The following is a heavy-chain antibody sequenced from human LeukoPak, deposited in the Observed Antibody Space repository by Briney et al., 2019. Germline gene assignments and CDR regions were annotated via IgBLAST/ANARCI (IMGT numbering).Heavy chain of an antibody. CDR2: ISNDGSKK. CDR3: AKDRYSYAFEYSDS. Sequence: QPGGSLRLSCAASGFTFSNYMMHWVRQAPGKGLDWVAVISNDGSKKYYADSVKGRFTISRDNSKNTLSLQVSSLRTEDTAVYYCAKDRYSYAFEYSDSWGQGTLVTVSS. V-gene: IGHV3-30*18. CDR1: GFTFSNYM. J-gene: IGHJ4*02. D-gene: IGHD5-18*01.